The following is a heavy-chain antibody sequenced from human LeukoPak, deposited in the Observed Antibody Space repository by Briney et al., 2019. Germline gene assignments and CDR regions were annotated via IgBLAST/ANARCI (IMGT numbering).Heavy chain of an antibody. V-gene: IGHV4-59*08. CDR1: GGSINSYY. CDR2: IYYSGST. J-gene: IGHJ3*02. CDR3: VRHLSAGRPAFDI. D-gene: IGHD2-15*01. Sequence: SETLSLTCTVSGGSINSYYWSWIRQPPGKGLEGIGYIYYSGSTNYNPSLKSRVTISVDTSNNKFSLKLTSLTAADTAVYYCVRHLSAGRPAFDIWGQGTMVTVSS.